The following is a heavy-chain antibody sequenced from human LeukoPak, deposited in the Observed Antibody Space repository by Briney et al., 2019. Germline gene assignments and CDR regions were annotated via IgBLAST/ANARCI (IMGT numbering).Heavy chain of an antibody. J-gene: IGHJ6*03. V-gene: IGHV3-7*01. CDR1: GFTFSSYW. D-gene: IGHD3-10*01. CDR2: IKQDGSEK. CDR3: ARYHYGSYYYYYMDV. Sequence: GGSLRLSCAASGFTFSSYWMSWVRQAPGKGLEWVANIKQDGSEKYYVDSVKGRFTISRDNAKNSLYLQMNSLRAEDTAVYYCARYHYGSYYYYYMDVWGKGTTVTVSS.